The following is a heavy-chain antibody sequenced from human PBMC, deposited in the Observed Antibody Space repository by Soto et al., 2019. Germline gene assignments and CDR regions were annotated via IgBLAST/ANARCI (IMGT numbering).Heavy chain of an antibody. D-gene: IGHD3-10*01. CDR2: IIPILGIA. Sequence: SVKVSCKASGGTFSSYTISWVRQAPGQGLEWMGRIIPILGIANYAQKFQGRVTITADKSTSTAYMELSSLRSEDTAVYYCARGSMVRGVIQLPFDDWGQGTLVTVSS. J-gene: IGHJ4*02. V-gene: IGHV1-69*02. CDR1: GGTFSSYT. CDR3: ARGSMVRGVIQLPFDD.